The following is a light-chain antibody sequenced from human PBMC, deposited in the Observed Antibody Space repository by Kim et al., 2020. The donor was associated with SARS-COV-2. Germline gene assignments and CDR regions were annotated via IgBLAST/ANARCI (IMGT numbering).Light chain of an antibody. CDR1: QDVGTN. Sequence: SVSPGESATHSCRASQDVGTNVAWYQHKPGRAPRLLIFGSTNVAAGVPVRFSGSGSGTDFVLTINNVQSEDSALYFCQQYNNWPRTFGLGTKLEI. CDR2: GST. J-gene: IGKJ2*01. CDR3: QQYNNWPRT. V-gene: IGKV3D-15*01.